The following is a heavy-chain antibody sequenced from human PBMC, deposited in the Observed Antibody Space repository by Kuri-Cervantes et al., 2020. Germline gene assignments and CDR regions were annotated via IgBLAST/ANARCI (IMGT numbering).Heavy chain of an antibody. J-gene: IGHJ4*02. D-gene: IGHD2-2*01. V-gene: IGHV4-59*02. CDR3: ANFLLRGTSTYFAS. Sequence: SETLSLTCTVSGASVSSYYWSWIRQPPGEGLEWIGYIYYSGSINYNPSLKSRLAISIDTSKNQFSLRLSSVTAADTAVYYCANFLLRGTSTYFASWGQGTLVTVSS. CDR1: GASVSSYY. CDR2: IYYSGSI.